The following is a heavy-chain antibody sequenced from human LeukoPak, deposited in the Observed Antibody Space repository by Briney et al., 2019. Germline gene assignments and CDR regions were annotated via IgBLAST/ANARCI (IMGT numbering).Heavy chain of an antibody. V-gene: IGHV3-43D*04. Sequence: GGSLRLSCAASGFTFSSYSMNWVRQAPGKGLEWVSLISWDGGSTYYADSVKGRFTTSRDNSKNSLYLQMNSLRAEDTALYYCAKGGATSRTLDYWGQGTLVTVSS. CDR2: ISWDGGST. CDR1: GFTFSSYS. D-gene: IGHD5-12*01. J-gene: IGHJ4*02. CDR3: AKGGATSRTLDY.